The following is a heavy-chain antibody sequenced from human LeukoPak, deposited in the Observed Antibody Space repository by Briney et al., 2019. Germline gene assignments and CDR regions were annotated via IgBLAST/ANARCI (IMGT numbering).Heavy chain of an antibody. Sequence: PSETLSLTCTVSGGSISSYYWSWIRQPPGKGLEWIGYIYYSGSTNYNPSLKSRVTISVDTSKNQFSLKLSSVTAADTAVYYCARQETGTFNFDYWGQGTLVTVSS. J-gene: IGHJ4*02. CDR3: ARQETGTFNFDY. CDR1: GGSISSYY. D-gene: IGHD1-1*01. CDR2: IYYSGST. V-gene: IGHV4-59*08.